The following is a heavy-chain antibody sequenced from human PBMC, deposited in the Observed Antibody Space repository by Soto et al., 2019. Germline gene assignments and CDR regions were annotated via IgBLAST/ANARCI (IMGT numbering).Heavy chain of an antibody. Sequence: EVQLVESGGGLVQPGGSLRLSCAASGFSFSSYWMSWVRQAPGKGLEWVANIKQDGTEQNYVDSVKGRFTISRDNAKNSLYLKMNSLRAEETAVYSCGSVALGWGGGAHGGSGRYGMDVWGQGTTVTVSS. D-gene: IGHD2-21*01. V-gene: IGHV3-7*02. J-gene: IGHJ6*02. CDR2: IKQDGTEQ. CDR1: GFSFSSYW. CDR3: GSVALGWGGGAHGGSGRYGMDV.